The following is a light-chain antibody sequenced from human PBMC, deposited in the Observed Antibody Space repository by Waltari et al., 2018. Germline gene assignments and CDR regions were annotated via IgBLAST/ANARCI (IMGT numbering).Light chain of an antibody. CDR1: KSNIGNNS. CDR3: AAWDDGWSGPWV. Sequence: QSVLTQPPSTSATPGQRVTISCSGSKSNIGNNSVYWYQQVPGMAPKLIIYKNSRRPPGVPDRFSGSKSGTSASLAISGLRSEDEATYHCAAWDDGWSGPWVFGGGTRVTVL. V-gene: IGLV1-47*01. CDR2: KNS. J-gene: IGLJ3*02.